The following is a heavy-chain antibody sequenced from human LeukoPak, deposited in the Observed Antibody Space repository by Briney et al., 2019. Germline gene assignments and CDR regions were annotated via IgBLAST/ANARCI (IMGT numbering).Heavy chain of an antibody. V-gene: IGHV3-66*01. CDR1: GFTVSSNY. CDR3: AREDRYSSSWPFDY. Sequence: PGGSLRLSCAASGFTVSSNYMSWVRQAPGKGLEWVSVIYSGGSTYYADSVKGRFTISRDNSKNTLYLQMNSLRAEDTAVYYCAREDRYSSSWPFDYWGQGTLVTVSS. D-gene: IGHD6-13*01. CDR2: IYSGGST. J-gene: IGHJ4*02.